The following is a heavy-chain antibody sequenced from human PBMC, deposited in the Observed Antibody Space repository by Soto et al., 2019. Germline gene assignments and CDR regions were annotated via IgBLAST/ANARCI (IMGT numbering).Heavy chain of an antibody. Sequence: GASVKVSCKASGYTFTGYYMHWVRQAPGQGFEWMGRISPKSGGTNYAQKFQGRVTMTWDTSLNTAYMELSSLMFGDTAVYYCARPPGYVSDWYYFDLWGQGTRVTVSS. CDR3: ARPPGYVSDWYYFDL. J-gene: IGHJ4*02. V-gene: IGHV1-2*02. CDR2: ISPKSGGT. CDR1: GYTFTGYY. D-gene: IGHD3-9*01.